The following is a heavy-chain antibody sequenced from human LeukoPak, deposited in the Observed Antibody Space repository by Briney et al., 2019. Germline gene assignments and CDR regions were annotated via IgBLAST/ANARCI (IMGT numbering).Heavy chain of an antibody. D-gene: IGHD5-18*01. V-gene: IGHV3-9*01. CDR2: ISWNSGSI. CDR3: AKDSYSKGDY. CDR1: GFTFDDYA. J-gene: IGHJ4*02. Sequence: GGSLRLSCAASGFTFDDYAMHWVRQAPGKGLEWVSGISWNSGSIGYADSVKGRFTISRDNAKNSLYLQMNSLRAEDTGVYYCAKDSYSKGDYWGQGVLVTVSS.